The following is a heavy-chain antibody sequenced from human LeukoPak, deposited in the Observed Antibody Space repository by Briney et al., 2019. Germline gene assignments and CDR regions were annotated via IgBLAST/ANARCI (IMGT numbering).Heavy chain of an antibody. Sequence: AASVKVSCRASGYTFTDYYIHWVRQAPGQGLEWMGWINPDNGGTNYAQKFQGRVTMTRDTSIRTVYMDLSRLGSDDTAVFYCTREARVGNWFDPWGQGTQVTVS. J-gene: IGHJ5*02. CDR2: INPDNGGT. D-gene: IGHD2-2*01. CDR3: TREARVGNWFDP. CDR1: GYTFTDYY. V-gene: IGHV1-2*02.